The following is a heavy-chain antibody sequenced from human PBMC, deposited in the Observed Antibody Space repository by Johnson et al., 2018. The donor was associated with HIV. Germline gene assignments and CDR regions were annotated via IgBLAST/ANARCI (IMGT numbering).Heavy chain of an antibody. CDR1: GFTFSSYS. CDR2: ISYAGSNK. J-gene: IGHJ3*02. V-gene: IGHV3-30*03. D-gene: IGHD5-12*01. CDR3: ARSDSGYDAFDI. Sequence: QAQLVESGGGVVQPGGSLRLSCAASGFTFSSYSMHWVRQAPGKGLEWVAVISYAGSNKYYADSVKGRFTISRDNSKNTLHLQMNNVRAEDTAINYCARSDSGYDAFDIWGQGTMVSVSS.